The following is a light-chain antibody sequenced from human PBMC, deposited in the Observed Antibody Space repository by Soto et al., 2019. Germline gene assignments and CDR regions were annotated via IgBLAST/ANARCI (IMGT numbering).Light chain of an antibody. Sequence: DIQMTQSPSSLSASVGDRVTITCQASQDISNYLNWYQQKPGKAPKLLIYDASNLATGVPSRFSESGSGTDFPFTISSLQPEDIATYYCQQYDNLPPFTFGPGTKVDIK. J-gene: IGKJ3*01. V-gene: IGKV1-33*01. CDR3: QQYDNLPPFT. CDR2: DAS. CDR1: QDISNY.